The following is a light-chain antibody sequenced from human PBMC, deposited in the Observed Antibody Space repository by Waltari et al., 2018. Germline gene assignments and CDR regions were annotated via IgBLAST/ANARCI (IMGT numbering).Light chain of an antibody. Sequence: DVVMTQTPLSLSVTPGQPASISCKSSQSLLHSDGKTYLFWYLQRPGQSPQLLIYEASNRVSGVPDRFGGGGSGTDFTLKISRVEAEDVGVYYCMQSIEFWTFGQGTKMEIK. CDR1: QSLLHSDGKTY. J-gene: IGKJ1*01. CDR2: EAS. CDR3: MQSIEFWT. V-gene: IGKV2D-29*02.